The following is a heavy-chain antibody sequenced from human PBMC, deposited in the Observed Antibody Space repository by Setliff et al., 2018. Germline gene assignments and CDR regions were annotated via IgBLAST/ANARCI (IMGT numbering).Heavy chain of an antibody. Sequence: SSETLSLTCTVSGVSVTGSYWSWIRQPPGRGLECIGYIYYSGSSNYNPSLKSRVTMSVDTSKNQLSLELTSVTAADTAVYYCARSLLHPGSGDRYNCLETWGQGTLVTVSS. J-gene: IGHJ5*02. CDR3: ARSLLHPGSGDRYNCLET. CDR1: GVSVTGSY. D-gene: IGHD3-10*01. CDR2: IYYSGSS. V-gene: IGHV4-59*02.